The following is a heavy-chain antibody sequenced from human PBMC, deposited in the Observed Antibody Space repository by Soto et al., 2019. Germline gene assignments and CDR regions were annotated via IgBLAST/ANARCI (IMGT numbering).Heavy chain of an antibody. CDR3: ARDPGDGDYVFEWFDP. CDR2: ISYDGSNK. J-gene: IGHJ5*02. CDR1: GFTFSSYA. Sequence: QVQLVESGGGVVQPGRSLRLSCAASGFTFSSYAMHWVRQAPGKGLEWVAVISYDGSNKYYADSVKGRFTISRDNSKNTLYLQMNGLRAEDTAVYYCARDPGDGDYVFEWFDPWGQGTLVTVSS. V-gene: IGHV3-30-3*01. D-gene: IGHD4-17*01.